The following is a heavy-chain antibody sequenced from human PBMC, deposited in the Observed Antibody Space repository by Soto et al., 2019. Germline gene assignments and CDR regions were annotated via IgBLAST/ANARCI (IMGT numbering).Heavy chain of an antibody. Sequence: GGSLRLSCAAFGFTFGDYYMGWIRPCPGKGLEWVSYISSSGSNIYYADSVKGRFTNTRENAKNSLYLQMNSLRAEDTAVYYCARGPYDYVWGSDPPHFDYWGQGTLVTVSS. CDR2: ISSSGSNI. V-gene: IGHV3-11*01. J-gene: IGHJ4*02. CDR3: ARGPYDYVWGSDPPHFDY. CDR1: GFTFGDYY. D-gene: IGHD3-16*02.